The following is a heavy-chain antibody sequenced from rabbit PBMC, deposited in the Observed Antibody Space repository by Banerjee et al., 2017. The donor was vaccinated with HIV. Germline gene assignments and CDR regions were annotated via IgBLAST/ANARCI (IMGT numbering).Heavy chain of an antibody. Sequence: QSLEESGGDLVKPGASLTLTCTASGFSFSTNYWICWVRQAPGKGLEWIACINAATGKPVYATWANGRFSISRTSSTTVTLQMTSLTAADTATYLCARDLAGAIGWNFYLWGPGTLVTVS. CDR2: INAATGKP. V-gene: IGHV1S40*01. J-gene: IGHJ4*01. CDR1: GFSFSTNYW. D-gene: IGHD4-1*01. CDR3: ARDLAGAIGWNFYL.